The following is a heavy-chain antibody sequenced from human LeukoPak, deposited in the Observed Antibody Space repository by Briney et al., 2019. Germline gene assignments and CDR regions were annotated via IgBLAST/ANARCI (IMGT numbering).Heavy chain of an antibody. V-gene: IGHV3-7*03. Sequence: PGGSLRLSCAASGFTFSDYWMSWVRQAPGKGLEWVANIKPVGSEKYYVDSVKGRSTISRDNAKNSVYLQMNSLRAEDTAVYYCARSPDGFDYWGQGTLVTVSS. CDR1: GFTFSDYW. CDR3: ARSPDGFDY. J-gene: IGHJ4*02. D-gene: IGHD1-14*01. CDR2: IKPVGSEK.